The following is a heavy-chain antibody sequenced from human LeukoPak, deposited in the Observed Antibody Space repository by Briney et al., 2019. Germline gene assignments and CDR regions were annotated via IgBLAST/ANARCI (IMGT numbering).Heavy chain of an antibody. CDR2: IYYSGST. CDR3: ARDLITMVRGVITNWFDP. D-gene: IGHD3-10*01. J-gene: IGHJ5*02. V-gene: IGHV4-59*01. CDR1: GGSISSYY. Sequence: SETLSLTCTVSGGSISSYYWSWIRQPPGKGLEWIGYIYYSGSTNYNPSLKSRVTISVDTSKNQFSLKLSSVTAADTAVYYCARDLITMVRGVITNWFDPWSQGTLVTVSS.